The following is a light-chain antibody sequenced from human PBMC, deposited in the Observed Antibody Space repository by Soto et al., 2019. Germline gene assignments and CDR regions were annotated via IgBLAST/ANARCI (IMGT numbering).Light chain of an antibody. V-gene: IGLV2-8*01. CDR1: SSDVGGYNY. CDR2: EVS. CDR3: SSYAGSNNFVV. J-gene: IGLJ2*01. Sequence: QSVLTQPPSASGSPGQSVTISCTGTSSDVGGYNYVSWYQQHPGKAPKLIIFEVSKRPSGVPDRFSGSKSGNTASLTVSGLQGEDEGDYYCSSYAGSNNFVVFGGGTKLTVL.